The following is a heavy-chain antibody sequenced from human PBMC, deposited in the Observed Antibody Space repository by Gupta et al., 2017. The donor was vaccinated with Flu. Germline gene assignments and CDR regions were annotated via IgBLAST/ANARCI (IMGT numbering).Heavy chain of an antibody. J-gene: IGHJ3*02. D-gene: IGHD1-26*01. CDR3: VRDDVGDAVDS. CDR2: ISSSGSII. V-gene: IGHV3-48*03. CDR1: GITFKNFE. Sequence: CAASGITFKNFEMTWVSQAPGKGLEGISYISSSGSIIKYADSVKGRFTISKDNAKNSLYLQMNSLRAEDTAVYYCVRDDVGDAVDSGGKGTVVTVSS.